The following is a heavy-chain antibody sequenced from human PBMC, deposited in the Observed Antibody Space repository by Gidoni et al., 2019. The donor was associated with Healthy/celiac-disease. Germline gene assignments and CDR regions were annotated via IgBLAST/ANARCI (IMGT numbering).Heavy chain of an antibody. CDR3: ARLSSYTGDFDY. J-gene: IGHJ4*02. V-gene: IGHV4-39*01. D-gene: IGHD3-16*01. Sequence: HLQLQESGPGLVKPSETLSLTCIVSGGSISSSSYYWGWLRQPPGKGLEWIGSIYYSGDTYYNPSLKSRVTISVDTSKNQFSLKLSSVTAADTAVYYCARLSSYTGDFDYWGQGTLVTVSS. CDR2: IYYSGDT. CDR1: GGSISSSSYY.